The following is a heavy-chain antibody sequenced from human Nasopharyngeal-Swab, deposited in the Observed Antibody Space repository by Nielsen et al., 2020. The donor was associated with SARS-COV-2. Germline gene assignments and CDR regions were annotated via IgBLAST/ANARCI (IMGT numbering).Heavy chain of an antibody. D-gene: IGHD5-12*01. J-gene: IGHJ6*02. CDR3: ARDDSYENYGMDV. CDR2: ISSSSSTI. Sequence: GESLKISCAASGFTFSSYSMNWVRQAPGKGLEWVSYISSSSSTIYYADSVKGRFTISRDNAKNSLYLQMNSLRAEDTAVYYCARDDSYENYGMDVWGQGTTVTVSS. CDR1: GFTFSSYS. V-gene: IGHV3-48*04.